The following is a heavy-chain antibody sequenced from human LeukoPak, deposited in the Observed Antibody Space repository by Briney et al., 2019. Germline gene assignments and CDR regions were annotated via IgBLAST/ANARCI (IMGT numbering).Heavy chain of an antibody. CDR2: ISGSGGST. CDR1: GFTFSSYA. D-gene: IGHD5-12*01. V-gene: IGHV3-23*01. CDR3: AKDSPATHRYSGYAG. J-gene: IGHJ4*02. Sequence: GGSLRLSCAASGFTFSSYAMSWVRQAPGKGLEWASAISGSGGSTYYADSVKGRFTISRDNSKNTLYLQMNSLRAEDTAVYYCAKDSPATHRYSGYAGWGQGTLVTVSS.